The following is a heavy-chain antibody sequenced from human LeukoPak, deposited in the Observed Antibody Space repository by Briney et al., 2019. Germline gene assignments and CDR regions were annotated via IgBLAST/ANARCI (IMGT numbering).Heavy chain of an antibody. J-gene: IGHJ5*02. D-gene: IGHD3-22*01. Sequence: SETLSLTCTVSGGSISSGSYYWGWLRQPPGKGLEWIGSIYYSGSTYSNSPLKSRLTMSVDTSKNQFSLKLSSVTAADTAFYYCARQSSDYYDSSAFYFGNWFDPWGQGTLVTVSS. CDR1: GGSISSGSYY. V-gene: IGHV4-39*01. CDR2: IYYSGST. CDR3: ARQSSDYYDSSAFYFGNWFDP.